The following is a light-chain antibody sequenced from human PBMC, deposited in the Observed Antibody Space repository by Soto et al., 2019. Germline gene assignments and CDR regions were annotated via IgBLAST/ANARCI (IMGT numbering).Light chain of an antibody. V-gene: IGKV3-20*01. CDR1: QSVTSNF. J-gene: IGKJ2*01. CDR3: QQYGRSPLLYT. CDR2: GAS. Sequence: ENVLTQSPGTLSLSPGERATLSCRASQSVTSNFLAWYQQKPGQAPRLLIYGASTRAAGVPDRFSGSGSGTDFTLTITRLEPEDFAVYYCQQYGRSPLLYTFGQGPKLGVK.